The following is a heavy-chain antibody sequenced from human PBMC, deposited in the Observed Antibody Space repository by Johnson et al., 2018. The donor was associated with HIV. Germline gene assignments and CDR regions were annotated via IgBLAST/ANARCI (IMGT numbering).Heavy chain of an antibody. V-gene: IGHV3-20*04. Sequence: EVQLVESGGGVVRPGGSLRLSCAASGFTFDDYGMSWVRQAPGKGLEWVSGITWNGGSTYYADSVKGRFTISRDNSKNTLYLQMNSLRAEDTAVYYCARACSGGSCYEEKSPDAFDIWGQGTMVTVSS. CDR1: GFTFDDYG. D-gene: IGHD2-15*01. CDR2: ITWNGGST. J-gene: IGHJ3*02. CDR3: ARACSGGSCYEEKSPDAFDI.